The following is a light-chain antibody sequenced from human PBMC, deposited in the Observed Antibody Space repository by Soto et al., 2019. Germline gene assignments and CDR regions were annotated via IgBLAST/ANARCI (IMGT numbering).Light chain of an antibody. J-gene: IGLJ3*02. CDR1: SSDVGSYNY. CDR3: CSFAGSNSWV. CDR2: EVR. Sequence: QSALTQPASVSGSPGQSITISCTGTSSDVGSYNYVSWYQQHPGKAPKLMIYEVRNRPSGVSDRFSGSKSGKTASLTISGLQAEDEADYYCCSFAGSNSWVFGGGTKLTVL. V-gene: IGLV2-14*01.